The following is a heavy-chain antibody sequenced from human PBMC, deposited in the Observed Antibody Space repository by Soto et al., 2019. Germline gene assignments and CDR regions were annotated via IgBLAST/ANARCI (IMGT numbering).Heavy chain of an antibody. CDR1: GFTFSSYA. J-gene: IGHJ5*02. CDR2: ISGSGGST. D-gene: IGHD6-19*01. Sequence: PRGSLRLSCAASGFTFSSYAMSWVRQAPGKGLEWVSAISGSGGSTYYADSVKGRFTISRDNSKNTLYLQMNSLRAEDTAVYYCAKIGISAPVDNWVDPWGQGTLVTVSS. CDR3: AKIGISAPVDNWVDP. V-gene: IGHV3-23*01.